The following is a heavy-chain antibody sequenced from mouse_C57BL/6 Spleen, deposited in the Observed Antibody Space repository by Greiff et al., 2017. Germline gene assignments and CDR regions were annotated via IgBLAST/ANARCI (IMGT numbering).Heavy chain of an antibody. D-gene: IGHD2-1*01. Sequence: EVLLVESGGGLVKPGGSLKLSCAASGFTFSSYAMSWVRQTPEKRLEWVATISDGGSYTYYPDNVKGRFTISRDKAKNNRYLQMSHLKSEDTAMYYCARDYGNYGPDYWGQGTTLTVSS. CDR2: ISDGGSYT. V-gene: IGHV5-4*01. CDR3: ARDYGNYGPDY. CDR1: GFTFSSYA. J-gene: IGHJ2*01.